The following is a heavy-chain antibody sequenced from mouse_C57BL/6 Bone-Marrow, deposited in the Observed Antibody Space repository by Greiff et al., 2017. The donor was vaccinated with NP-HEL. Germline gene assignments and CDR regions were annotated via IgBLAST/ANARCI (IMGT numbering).Heavy chain of an antibody. CDR3: AKKGDGYSAWFAY. D-gene: IGHD2-3*01. Sequence: QVQLQQSGPGLVQPSQSLSITCTVSGFSLTSYGVHWVRQSPGKGLEWLGVIWRGGSTDYNAAFMSRLSITKDNSKSQVFFKMNSLQADDTAIYYCAKKGDGYSAWFAYWGQGTLVTVSA. CDR2: IWRGGST. V-gene: IGHV2-5*01. J-gene: IGHJ3*01. CDR1: GFSLTSYG.